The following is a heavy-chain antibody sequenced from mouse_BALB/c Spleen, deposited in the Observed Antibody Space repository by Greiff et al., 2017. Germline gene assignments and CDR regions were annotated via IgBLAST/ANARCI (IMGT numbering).Heavy chain of an antibody. CDR2: ISYSGST. Sequence: EVKLMESGPGLVKPSQSLSLTCTVTGYSITSDYAWNWIRQFPGNKLEWMGYISYSGSTSYNPSLKSRISITRDTSKNQFFLQLNSVTTEDTATYYCAREEYYGSSHWYFDVWGAGTTVTVSS. V-gene: IGHV3-2*02. J-gene: IGHJ1*01. CDR1: GYSITSDYA. CDR3: AREEYYGSSHWYFDV. D-gene: IGHD1-1*01.